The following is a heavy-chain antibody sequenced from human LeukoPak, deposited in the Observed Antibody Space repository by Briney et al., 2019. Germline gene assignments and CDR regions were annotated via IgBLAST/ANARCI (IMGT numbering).Heavy chain of an antibody. D-gene: IGHD7-27*01. CDR1: GGTFSSYA. Sequence: GASVKVSCKASGGTFSSYAISWVRQAPGQGLEWMGRIIPIFGTANYAQKFHGRVTITTDESTSTAYMELSSLRSEDTAVYYCASHNWGSSYYFDYWGQGTLVTVSS. J-gene: IGHJ4*02. V-gene: IGHV1-69*05. CDR2: IIPIFGTA. CDR3: ASHNWGSSYYFDY.